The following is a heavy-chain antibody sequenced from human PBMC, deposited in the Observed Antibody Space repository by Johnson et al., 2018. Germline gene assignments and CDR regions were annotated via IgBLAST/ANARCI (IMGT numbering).Heavy chain of an antibody. D-gene: IGHD3-22*01. Sequence: QVQLQESGPGLVKPSETLSLTCTVSGGSISSYYWSWIRQPPGKGLEWIGYIYYSGSTNYNPSLKSRVTISVDTSKNQFSLKLSSVTAADTAVYYCARDMYYYDSSGYYPYYYYDIDVWGKGTTVTVSS. V-gene: IGHV4-59*01. CDR2: IYYSGST. CDR1: GGSISSYY. J-gene: IGHJ6*03. CDR3: ARDMYYYDSSGYYPYYYYDIDV.